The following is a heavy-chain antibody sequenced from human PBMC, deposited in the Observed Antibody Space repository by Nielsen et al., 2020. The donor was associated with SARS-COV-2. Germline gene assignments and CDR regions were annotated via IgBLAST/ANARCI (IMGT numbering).Heavy chain of an antibody. V-gene: IGHV4-30-4*01. D-gene: IGHD3-3*01. Sequence: SETLSLTCTVSGDSISSGDYYWSWIRQPPGKGLEWITYIYHSGSTYYNPSLKSRVSISVDTSKNQFSLNLSSVTAADTAVYYCARLRNDFWSGLGSWFDPWGQGTLVTVSS. CDR1: GDSISSGDYY. CDR3: ARLRNDFWSGLGSWFDP. CDR2: IYHSGST. J-gene: IGHJ5*02.